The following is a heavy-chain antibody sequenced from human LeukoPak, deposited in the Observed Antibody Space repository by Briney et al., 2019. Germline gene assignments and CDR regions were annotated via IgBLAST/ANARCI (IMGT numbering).Heavy chain of an antibody. Sequence: PGGSLRLSCAASGFTFSSYAMHWVRQAPGKGLEYVSAISSNGGSTYYANSVKGRFTISRDNSKNTLYLQMGSLRAEDMAVYYCARDATYYYDSSGYLYWGQGTLVTVSS. CDR1: GFTFSSYA. V-gene: IGHV3-64*01. D-gene: IGHD3-22*01. J-gene: IGHJ4*02. CDR3: ARDATYYYDSSGYLY. CDR2: ISSNGGST.